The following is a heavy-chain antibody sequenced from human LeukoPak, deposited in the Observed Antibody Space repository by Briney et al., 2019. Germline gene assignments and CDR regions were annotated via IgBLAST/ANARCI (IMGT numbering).Heavy chain of an antibody. D-gene: IGHD3-22*01. J-gene: IGHJ4*02. V-gene: IGHV3-23*01. Sequence: GGSLRLSCAASGFTFSSYAISWVRQAPGKGLEWVSAISGSGGSTYYADSVKGRFIISRDNSKNTLYLQMNSLRAEDTAVYYCARDHTPNYYDSSGLDYWGQGTLVTVSS. CDR1: GFTFSSYA. CDR2: ISGSGGST. CDR3: ARDHTPNYYDSSGLDY.